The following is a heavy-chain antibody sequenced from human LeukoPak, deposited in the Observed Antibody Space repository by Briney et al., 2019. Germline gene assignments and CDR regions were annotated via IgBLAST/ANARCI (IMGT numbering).Heavy chain of an antibody. CDR3: ARATVENYWYFDL. CDR1: GFTFNRRG. D-gene: IGHD4-23*01. CDR2: IRYDGGET. J-gene: IGHJ2*01. Sequence: GGSLRLSCAASGFTFNRRGMHWVRQAPGKGLEWVAFIRYDGGETFYADFVKGRFTISRDNSKNSLYLQMNSLRAEDTAVYYCARATVENYWYFDLWGRGTLVTVSS. V-gene: IGHV3-30*02.